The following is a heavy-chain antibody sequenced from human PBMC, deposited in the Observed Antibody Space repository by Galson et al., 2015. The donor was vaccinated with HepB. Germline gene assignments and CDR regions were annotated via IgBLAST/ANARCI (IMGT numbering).Heavy chain of an antibody. D-gene: IGHD3-10*01. CDR2: AIPIFGAA. V-gene: IGHV1-69*13. CDR3: ATVHLFGWFDP. CDR1: GGTFNSYA. Sequence: SVKVSCKASGGTFNSYAISWVRQAPGQGLEWMGGAIPIFGAAKYAQRLQGRVSITADESTSTAYMELGSLTSEDTAVYYCATVHLFGWFDPWGQGTLVTVSS. J-gene: IGHJ5*02.